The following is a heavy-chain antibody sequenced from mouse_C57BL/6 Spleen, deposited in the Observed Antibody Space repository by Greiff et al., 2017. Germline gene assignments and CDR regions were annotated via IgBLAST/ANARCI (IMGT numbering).Heavy chain of an antibody. Sequence: EVKLMESGAELVRPGASVKLSCTASGFNIKDDYMHWVKQRPEQGLEWIGWLDPENGDTEYASKFQGKATITADTSSNTAYLQLSSLTSEDTAVYYCTTFTTVVAREYYYAMDYWGQGTSVTVSS. CDR3: TTFTTVVAREYYYAMDY. CDR1: GFNIKDDY. J-gene: IGHJ4*01. V-gene: IGHV14-4*01. CDR2: LDPENGDT. D-gene: IGHD1-1*01.